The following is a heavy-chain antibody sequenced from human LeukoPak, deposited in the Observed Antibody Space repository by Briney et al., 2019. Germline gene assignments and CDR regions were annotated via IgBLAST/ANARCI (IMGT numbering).Heavy chain of an antibody. CDR2: ISYDGSNK. J-gene: IGHJ4*02. CDR1: GFTFSSYA. V-gene: IGHV3-30-3*01. CDR3: ARDLYFDY. Sequence: PGGSPRLSCAASGFTFSSYAMHWVRQAPGKGLEWVAVISYDGSNKYYADSVKGRFTISRDNSKNTLYLQMNSLRAEDTAVYYCARDLYFDYWGQGTLVTVSS.